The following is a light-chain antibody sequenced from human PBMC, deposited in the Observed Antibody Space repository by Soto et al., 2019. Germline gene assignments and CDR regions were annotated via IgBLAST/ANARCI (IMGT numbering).Light chain of an antibody. CDR2: GAS. J-gene: IGKJ5*01. CDR3: QQYNNWPPIT. V-gene: IGKV3-15*01. CDR1: QSVSSY. Sequence: EIVITQSPATLSVSPGERATLSCRASQSVSSYLAWYQQRPGQAPRLLIYGASTRATGIPARFSGSGSGTEFTLTISSLQSEDFAVYYCQQYNNWPPITFGQGTRLEIK.